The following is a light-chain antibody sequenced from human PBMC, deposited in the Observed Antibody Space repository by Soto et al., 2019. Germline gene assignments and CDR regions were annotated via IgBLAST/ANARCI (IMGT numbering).Light chain of an antibody. CDR2: DVT. CDR1: SSDVGGYNY. J-gene: IGLJ1*01. Sequence: QSLLTQPASVSGSPGQSITISCTGTSSDVGGYNYVSWYQQHPVKAPKLMIYDVTNRPSGVSDRFSGSKSGNTASLTISGLQAEDEADYYCSPYTSSSTPYVFGTGTKVTVL. V-gene: IGLV2-14*01. CDR3: SPYTSSSTPYV.